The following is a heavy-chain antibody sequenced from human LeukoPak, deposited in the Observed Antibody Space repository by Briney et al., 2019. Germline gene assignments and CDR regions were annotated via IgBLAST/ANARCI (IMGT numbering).Heavy chain of an antibody. Sequence: GGSLRLSCVASGFTFSNYWMSWVRQAPGKGLEWVANIKQDGSEEYYMDSVKGRFTISRDNAKNSLHLQMNSLTTEDTAVYYCAKLSVSVIAVATKGAAFDVWGQGTMVIVSS. CDR1: GFTFSNYW. J-gene: IGHJ3*01. D-gene: IGHD6-19*01. V-gene: IGHV3-7*01. CDR3: AKLSVSVIAVATKGAAFDV. CDR2: IKQDGSEE.